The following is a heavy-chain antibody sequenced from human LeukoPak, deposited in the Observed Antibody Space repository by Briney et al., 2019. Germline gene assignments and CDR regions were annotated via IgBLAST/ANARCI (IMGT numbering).Heavy chain of an antibody. D-gene: IGHD2-2*01. CDR2: IYHSGST. CDR3: ARGEVVVVPAAIRFDP. CDR1: GYSISSGYY. V-gene: IGHV4-38-2*01. Sequence: PSETLSLTCAVSGYSISSGYYWGWIRQPPGKGLEWIGSIYHSGSTYYNPSLKGRVTISVDTSKNQFPLKLSSVTAADTAVYYCARGEVVVVPAAIRFDPWGQGTLVTVSS. J-gene: IGHJ5*02.